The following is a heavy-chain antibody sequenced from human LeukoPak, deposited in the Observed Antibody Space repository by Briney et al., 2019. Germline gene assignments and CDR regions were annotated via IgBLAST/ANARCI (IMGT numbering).Heavy chain of an antibody. CDR1: GFTFSSYW. Sequence: QSGGSLRLSCAASGFTFSSYWVHWVCQAPGKGLVWVSRINGDGSSITYADSVKGRFTISRDNAKNTLYLQMNSLRAEDTAVYYCARDPFGVVNIWGQGTLVTVSS. D-gene: IGHD3-3*01. V-gene: IGHV3-74*03. CDR2: INGDGSSI. J-gene: IGHJ4*02. CDR3: ARDPFGVVNI.